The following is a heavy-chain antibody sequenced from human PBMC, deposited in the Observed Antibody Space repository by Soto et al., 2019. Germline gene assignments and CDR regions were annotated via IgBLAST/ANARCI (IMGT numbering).Heavy chain of an antibody. CDR3: ARDRSRWAYVAAAGYDDYGAMDF. D-gene: IGHD6-13*01. J-gene: IGHJ6*04. Sequence: SETLELSCAILGDNVSSKRAAWNWIRQCPSRGLEWLGRTCYRSKWYNDYAVSFKSRITINPDTSTNQFSLQLNSVTPEDTAVYYCARDRSRWAYVAAAGYDDYGAMDFWGKGNTVTVSS. CDR1: GDNVSSKRAA. CDR2: TCYRSKWYN. V-gene: IGHV6-1*01.